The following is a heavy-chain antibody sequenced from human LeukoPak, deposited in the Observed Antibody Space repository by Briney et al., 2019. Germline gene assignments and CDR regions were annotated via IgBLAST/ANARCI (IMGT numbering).Heavy chain of an antibody. CDR3: ARERTNGRSLWSFPRKIFDY. CDR2: IKQDGSKK. V-gene: IGHV3-7*01. D-gene: IGHD2-8*01. CDR1: GFPFSSYW. Sequence: PGGSLRLSCVASGFPFSSYWMTWVRQAPGKGLEWVANIKQDGSKKSYVDSVKGRFTISRDNAKNSLYLQMNSLRAEDTAVYYCARERTNGRSLWSFPRKIFDYWGQGTLVTVSS. J-gene: IGHJ4*02.